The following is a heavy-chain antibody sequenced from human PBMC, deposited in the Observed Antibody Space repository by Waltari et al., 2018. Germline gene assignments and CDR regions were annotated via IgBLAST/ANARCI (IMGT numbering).Heavy chain of an antibody. CDR3: ARGYAHCNDGGCFSNWLDP. Sequence: QVHLVQSGAEVKKPGSSVKVSCTASGYTFNNYAITWVRQAPGQGLEWMGGINPMFGKEKYAQKFQGRLTIAADESTSTAYMELRSLTSEDTATYYCARGYAHCNDGGCFSNWLDPWGQGTLVTVSS. J-gene: IGHJ5*02. D-gene: IGHD2-15*01. CDR2: INPMFGKE. CDR1: GYTFNNYA. V-gene: IGHV1-69*13.